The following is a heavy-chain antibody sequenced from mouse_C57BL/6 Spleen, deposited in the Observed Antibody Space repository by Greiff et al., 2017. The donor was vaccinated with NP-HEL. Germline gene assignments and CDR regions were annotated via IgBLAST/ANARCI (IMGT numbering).Heavy chain of an antibody. Sequence: QVQLQQPGAELVRPGSSVKLSCQASGYTFTSYWMHWVKPRPIQGLEWIGNIDPSDSETHSNQKFKDKATLTVDKSSSTAYMQLSSLTSEDSAVYYCAPYGPTGFAYWGQGTLVTVSA. CDR1: GYTFTSYW. D-gene: IGHD1-1*01. CDR3: APYGPTGFAY. CDR2: IDPSDSET. J-gene: IGHJ3*01. V-gene: IGHV1-52*01.